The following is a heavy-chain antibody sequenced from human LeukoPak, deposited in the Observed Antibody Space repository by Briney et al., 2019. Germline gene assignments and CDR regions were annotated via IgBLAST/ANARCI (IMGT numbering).Heavy chain of an antibody. CDR1: GFTFITYG. Sequence: GGSLRLSCSASGFTFITYGMHWVRQAPGKGLEGVAVISYDGSNKYYANSVKGRFTISRDNSKNTLYLQMNSLRAEGTALYYCAKGDSGYYTFFDYWGQGTLVTVSS. CDR3: AKGDSGYYTFFDY. V-gene: IGHV3-30*18. CDR2: ISYDGSNK. J-gene: IGHJ4*02. D-gene: IGHD3-22*01.